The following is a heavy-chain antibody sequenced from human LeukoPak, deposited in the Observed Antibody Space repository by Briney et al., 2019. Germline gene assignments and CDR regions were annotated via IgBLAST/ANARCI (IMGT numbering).Heavy chain of an antibody. D-gene: IGHD5-12*01. J-gene: IGHJ4*02. Sequence: PGRSLRLSCAASGFTFDDYAMHWVRQAPGKGLEWVSGISWNSGSIGYADSVKGRFTISRDNAKNSLYLQMNSLRAEDTAVYYCARGQRGYSGYDDYYFDYWGQGTLVTVSS. CDR2: ISWNSGSI. CDR1: GFTFDDYA. CDR3: ARGQRGYSGYDDYYFDY. V-gene: IGHV3-9*01.